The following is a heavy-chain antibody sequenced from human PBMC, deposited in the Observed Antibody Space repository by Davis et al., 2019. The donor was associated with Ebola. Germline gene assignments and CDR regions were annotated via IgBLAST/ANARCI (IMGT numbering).Heavy chain of an antibody. Sequence: PSETLSLTCAVSGGSISSGGYSWSWIRQPPGKGLEWIGYIYHSGSTYYNPSLKSRVTIAVDRSKNQFSLKLSSVPAADTAVYYCARGGGAFDIWGQGTMVTVSS. D-gene: IGHD3-16*01. J-gene: IGHJ3*02. CDR3: ARGGGAFDI. V-gene: IGHV4-30-2*01. CDR2: IYHSGST. CDR1: GGSISSGGYS.